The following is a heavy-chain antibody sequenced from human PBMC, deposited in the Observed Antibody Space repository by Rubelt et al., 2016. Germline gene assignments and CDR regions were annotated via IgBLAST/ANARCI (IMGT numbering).Heavy chain of an antibody. CDR2: ISSSSSTI. Sequence: LVESGGGLVQPGGYLRLSCAASGFTFSSYGMNWVRQAPGKGLEWVSYISSSSSTIYYADSVKGRFTISRDNDKNSLYLQMNSLRAEDTAVYYCARAHRYYYGSGSNYYFDYWGQGTLVTVSS. CDR3: ARAHRYYYGSGSNYYFDY. CDR1: GFTFSSYG. D-gene: IGHD3-10*01. J-gene: IGHJ4*02. V-gene: IGHV3-48*01.